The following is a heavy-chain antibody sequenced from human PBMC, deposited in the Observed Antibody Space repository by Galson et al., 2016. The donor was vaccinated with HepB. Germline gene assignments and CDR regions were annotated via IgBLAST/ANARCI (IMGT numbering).Heavy chain of an antibody. D-gene: IGHD6-19*01. CDR3: AKDQKRRLLSPITVAGTDY. V-gene: IGHV3-30-3*01. Sequence: SLRLSCAASGFTLSHYAMDWVRQAPGKGLEWVAFISYDGSNKYYADSVKGRFTVARDNSKNTLYLQVNGLRAEDTAVYYCAKDQKRRLLSPITVAGTDYWGQGTLVTVSS. CDR2: ISYDGSNK. CDR1: GFTLSHYA. J-gene: IGHJ4*02.